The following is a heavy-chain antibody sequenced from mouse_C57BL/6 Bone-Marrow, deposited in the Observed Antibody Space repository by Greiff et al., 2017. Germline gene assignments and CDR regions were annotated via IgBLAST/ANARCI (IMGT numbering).Heavy chain of an antibody. J-gene: IGHJ3*01. CDR3: ARSARAWFAY. CDR2: IDPSDSYT. CDR1: GYTFTSYW. Sequence: QVQLKQPGAELVMPGASVKLSCKASGYTFTSYWMHWVKQRPGQGLEWIGEIDPSDSYTNYNQQFKGKSTLTVDKSSSTAYMQLSSLTSEDSAVYYCARSARAWFAYWGQGTLVTVSA. V-gene: IGHV1-69*01.